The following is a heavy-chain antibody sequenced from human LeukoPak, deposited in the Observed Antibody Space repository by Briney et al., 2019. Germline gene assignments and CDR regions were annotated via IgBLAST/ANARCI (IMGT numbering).Heavy chain of an antibody. J-gene: IGHJ6*02. CDR3: ARVRNCSGGSYYSYYYYYGMDV. Sequence: PSETLSLTCTVSGGSISSYYWSWIRQPPGKGLEWIGYIYYSGSTNYNPSLKSRVTISVDTSKNQFSLKLSSVTAADTAVYYCARVRNCSGGSYYSYYYYYGMDVRGQGTTVTVSS. D-gene: IGHD2-15*01. CDR1: GGSISSYY. CDR2: IYYSGST. V-gene: IGHV4-59*01.